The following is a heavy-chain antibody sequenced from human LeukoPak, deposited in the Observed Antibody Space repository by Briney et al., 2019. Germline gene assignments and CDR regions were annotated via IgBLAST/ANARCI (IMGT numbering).Heavy chain of an antibody. V-gene: IGHV5-51*01. Sequence: GESLKISCKGSGYSFSIYRIAWVRQMPGKGLEWMGIIHPSDSQTTYSPSFQCQVTISADKSISTAYLQWSSLKASGTAMYYCARQSMGDGYNAGDFGYWGQGTLVSVSS. CDR1: GYSFSIYR. J-gene: IGHJ4*02. CDR2: IHPSDSQT. D-gene: IGHD5-24*01. CDR3: ARQSMGDGYNAGDFGY.